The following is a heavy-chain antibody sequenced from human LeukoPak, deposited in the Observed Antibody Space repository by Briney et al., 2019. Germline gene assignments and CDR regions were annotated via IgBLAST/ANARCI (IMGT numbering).Heavy chain of an antibody. D-gene: IGHD6-13*01. J-gene: IGHJ3*02. Sequence: GGSLRLSCVASGFTFNNYGMNWVRQAPGKGLEWISYISSSSSTIYYADPMKGRSTISRDNAKNSLYLQMNSLRVEDTAVYYCAKDGGSSWYGAFDIWGQGTMVTVSS. CDR2: ISSSSSTI. CDR3: AKDGGSSWYGAFDI. V-gene: IGHV3-48*01. CDR1: GFTFNNYG.